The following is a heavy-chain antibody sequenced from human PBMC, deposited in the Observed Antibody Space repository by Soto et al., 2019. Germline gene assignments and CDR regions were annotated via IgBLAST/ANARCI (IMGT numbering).Heavy chain of an antibody. CDR3: STPDYYGSAKYYYCGMDV. D-gene: IGHD3-10*01. CDR2: IKSKTDGGTT. J-gene: IGHJ6*02. V-gene: IGHV3-15*01. CDR1: GFTFSNAW. Sequence: PGGSLRLSCAASGFTFSNAWMSWVRQAPGKGLEWVGRIKSKTDGGTTDYAAPVKGRFTISRDGSKNTLYLQMNSLKTEDTAVYYCSTPDYYGSAKYYYCGMDVWGQGTTVTVSS.